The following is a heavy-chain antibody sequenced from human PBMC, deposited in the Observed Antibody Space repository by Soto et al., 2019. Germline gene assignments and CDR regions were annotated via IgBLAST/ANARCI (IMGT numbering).Heavy chain of an antibody. CDR1: GSSLDTSRVG. D-gene: IGHD3-10*01. J-gene: IGHJ4*02. V-gene: IGHV2-5*02. Sequence: QITLKESGPTLVKPPQTLTLTCTFSGSSLDTSRVGVGWIRRPPGKGLEWLSVIYWDDDKRSSPSLRTRLTITKDTSNNQVVRTMPNMDPVDAATYYCARRHRDSGGLFDYWGQGTLVTVSS. CDR2: IYWDDDK. CDR3: ARRHRDSGGLFDY.